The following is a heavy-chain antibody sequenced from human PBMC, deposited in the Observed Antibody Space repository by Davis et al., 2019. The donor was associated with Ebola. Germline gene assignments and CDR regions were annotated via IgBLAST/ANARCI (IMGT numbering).Heavy chain of an antibody. D-gene: IGHD3-10*01. V-gene: IGHV3-73*01. CDR2: IRSKANSYAT. CDR3: TAGGYGSGSRGDY. Sequence: GGSLRLSCAASGFTFSGSAMHWVRQASGKGLEWVGRIRSKANSYATASAASVKGRFTISRDDSKNTAYLQMNSLKTEDTAVYYCTAGGYGSGSRGDYWGQGTLVTVSS. CDR1: GFTFSGSA. J-gene: IGHJ4*02.